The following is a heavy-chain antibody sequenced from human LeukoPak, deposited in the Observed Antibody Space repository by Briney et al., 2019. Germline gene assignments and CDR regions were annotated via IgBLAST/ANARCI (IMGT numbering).Heavy chain of an antibody. CDR3: TRIGGSGGLDP. CDR2: IKSKTDGGTT. J-gene: IGHJ5*02. V-gene: IGHV3-15*01. D-gene: IGHD3-10*01. Sequence: GGSLRLSCAASGFTLSNAWMTWVRQAPGKGLEWVGRIKSKTDGGTTDYAAPVKGRFTISRDDSKNTLYLQMNSLKTEDTAVYYRTRIGGSGGLDPWGQGTLVTVSS. CDR1: GFTLSNAW.